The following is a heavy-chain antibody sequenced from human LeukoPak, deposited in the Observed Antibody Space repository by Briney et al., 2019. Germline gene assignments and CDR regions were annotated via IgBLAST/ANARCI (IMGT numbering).Heavy chain of an antibody. Sequence: GGSLRLSCAASGVTFDYFTMCWVRQSPGKGLEWVSLISLVGNNAYYADSVRGRFTISRDNSKYFLYLQMNSLTSEDTALYYCAKGRRRGYAYGTIDSWGQVTLVTVSS. V-gene: IGHV3-43*01. CDR1: GVTFDYFT. CDR2: ISLVGNNA. J-gene: IGHJ4*02. D-gene: IGHD5-18*01. CDR3: AKGRRRGYAYGTIDS.